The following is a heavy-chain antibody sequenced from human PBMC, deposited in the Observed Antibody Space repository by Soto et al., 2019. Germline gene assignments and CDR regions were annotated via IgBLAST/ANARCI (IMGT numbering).Heavy chain of an antibody. Sequence: EVQLVESGGGLVQPGRSLRLSCAASGFTFDDYAMHWVRQAPGKGLEWVSGISWNSGSIGYADSVKGRFTISRDNAKNSLYLQMNSLRAEDTALYYCAKDLVGGFDYWGQGTPVTVSS. CDR2: ISWNSGSI. D-gene: IGHD3-16*01. CDR3: AKDLVGGFDY. CDR1: GFTFDDYA. V-gene: IGHV3-9*01. J-gene: IGHJ4*02.